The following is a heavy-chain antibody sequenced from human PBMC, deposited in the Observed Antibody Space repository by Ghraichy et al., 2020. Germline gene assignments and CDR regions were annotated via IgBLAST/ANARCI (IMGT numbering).Heavy chain of an antibody. J-gene: IGHJ3*02. CDR2: ISGSGGST. Sequence: GGSLRLSCAASGFTFSSYAMSWVRQAPGKGLEWVSAISGSGGSTYYADSVKGRFTISRDNSKNTLYLQMNRLRAEDTAVYYCAKVGGYYDSSGYFFEVRHPTREGLFGAFDIWGQGTMVTVSS. CDR1: GFTFSSYA. CDR3: AKVGGYYDSSGYFFEVRHPTREGLFGAFDI. V-gene: IGHV3-23*01. D-gene: IGHD3-22*01.